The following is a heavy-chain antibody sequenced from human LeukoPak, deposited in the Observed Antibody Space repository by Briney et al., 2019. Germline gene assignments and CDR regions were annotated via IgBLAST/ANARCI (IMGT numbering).Heavy chain of an antibody. CDR2: ISNSSSYI. CDR3: ATPYYYDSSGAFDI. D-gene: IGHD3-22*01. CDR1: GFTFSSYS. J-gene: IGHJ3*02. V-gene: IGHV3-21*01. Sequence: GGSLRLSCAASGFTFSSYSMNWVRQAPGKGLEWVSSISNSSSYIYYADSVKGRFTISRDNAKNSLYLQMNSLRAEDTAVYYCATPYYYDSSGAFDIWGQGTMVTVSS.